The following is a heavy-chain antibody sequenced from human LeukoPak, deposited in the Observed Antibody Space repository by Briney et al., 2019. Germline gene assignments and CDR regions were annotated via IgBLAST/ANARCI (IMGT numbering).Heavy chain of an antibody. CDR3: ARRGLSASYYYYYYGIDV. D-gene: IGHD3-16*01. V-gene: IGHV1-69*04. J-gene: IGHJ6*02. CDR2: IIPILGIA. CDR1: GGTFSSYA. Sequence: SVKVSCKASGGTFSSYAISWVRQAPGQGLEWMGRIIPILGIANYAQKFQGRVTITADKSTSTAYMELSSLRSEDTAVYYCARRGLSASYYYYYYGIDVWGQGTTVTVSS.